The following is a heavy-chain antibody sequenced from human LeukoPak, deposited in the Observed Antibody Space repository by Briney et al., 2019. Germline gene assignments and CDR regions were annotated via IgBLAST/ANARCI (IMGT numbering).Heavy chain of an antibody. CDR2: INPNSGGT. D-gene: IGHD5-12*01. CDR1: GYTFTGYY. J-gene: IGHJ4*02. V-gene: IGHV1-2*02. Sequence: GASVRVSCKASGYTFTGYYMHWVRQAPGQGLEWMGWINPNSGGTNYAEKFQGRVTMTRDTSISTAYMELSRLRSDDTAVYYCARGPGGGYHWLGHWGQGTLVTVSS. CDR3: ARGPGGGYHWLGH.